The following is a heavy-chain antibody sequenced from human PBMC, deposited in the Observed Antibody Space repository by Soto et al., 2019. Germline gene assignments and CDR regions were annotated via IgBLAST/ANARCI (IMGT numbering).Heavy chain of an antibody. CDR2: IYYSGST. D-gene: IGHD3-22*01. Sequence: PSETLSLTCTVSGGSISSYYWSWIRQPPGKGLEWIGYIYYSGSTNYNPSLKSRVTISVDTSKNQFSLKLSSVTAADTAVYYCARDHVDVVVMNYMEVWGKGTTVNV. J-gene: IGHJ6*03. V-gene: IGHV4-59*01. CDR1: GGSISSYY. CDR3: ARDHVDVVVMNYMEV.